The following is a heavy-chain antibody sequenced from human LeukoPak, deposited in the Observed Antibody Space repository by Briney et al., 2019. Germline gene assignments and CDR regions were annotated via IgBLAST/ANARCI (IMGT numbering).Heavy chain of an antibody. V-gene: IGHV3-23*01. CDR2: VSGSGDST. CDR3: ARDSPLRGDAFDI. D-gene: IGHD3-16*01. Sequence: GGSLRLSCAASGFTFNDYAMSWVRQAPGQGLQWVSSVSGSGDSTEYADSVKGRFTISRDNSNNTLYLQMNSLRADDTAMYYCARDSPLRGDAFDIWGQGTMVTVSS. J-gene: IGHJ3*02. CDR1: GFTFNDYA.